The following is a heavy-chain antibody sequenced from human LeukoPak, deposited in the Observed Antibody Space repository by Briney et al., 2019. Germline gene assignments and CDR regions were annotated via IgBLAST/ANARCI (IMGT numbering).Heavy chain of an antibody. D-gene: IGHD6-19*01. J-gene: IGHJ3*02. CDR3: ARGLGYSSGWYYAFDI. CDR1: GFSFSNYW. V-gene: IGHV3-74*01. CDR2: TNTDGRST. Sequence: GGSLRLSCAASGFSFSNYWMRWVRQAPGKGLGWVSRTNTDGRSTTYADSVKGRFTISRDNAKNTLYLQMISLRAEDTALYYCARGLGYSSGWYYAFDIWGKGTMVTVPS.